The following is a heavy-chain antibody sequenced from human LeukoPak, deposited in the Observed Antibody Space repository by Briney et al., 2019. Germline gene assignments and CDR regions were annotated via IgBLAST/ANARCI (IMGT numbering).Heavy chain of an antibody. Sequence: ASVKVSCKTSGYTFFSYGITWVRQSPAQGVEWMGWISADSGNTHYGKKFQGRVTMTKDTSTSTVYMELRSLRSDDTAIYYCARDHYDGDYWGQGTLVTVSS. D-gene: IGHD4-17*01. V-gene: IGHV1-18*04. J-gene: IGHJ4*02. CDR3: ARDHYDGDY. CDR2: ISADSGNT. CDR1: GYTFFSYG.